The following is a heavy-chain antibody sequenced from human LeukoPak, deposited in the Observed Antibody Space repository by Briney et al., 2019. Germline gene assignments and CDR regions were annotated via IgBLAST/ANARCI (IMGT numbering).Heavy chain of an antibody. J-gene: IGHJ4*02. D-gene: IGHD5-18*01. Sequence: GGSLRLSCAASGFTFSSYAMSWVRQAPGKGLEWVSAISGSGGSTYYADSVKGRFTISRDNSKNTLYLQMNSLRAEDTAVYYCAASTRGFSYVPFDYWGQGTLVTVSS. V-gene: IGHV3-23*01. CDR2: ISGSGGST. CDR3: AASTRGFSYVPFDY. CDR1: GFTFSSYA.